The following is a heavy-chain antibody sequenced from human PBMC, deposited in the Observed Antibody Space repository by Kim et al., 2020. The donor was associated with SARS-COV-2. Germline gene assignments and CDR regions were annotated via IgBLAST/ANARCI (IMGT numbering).Heavy chain of an antibody. J-gene: IGHJ4*02. CDR2: INPNSGTT. V-gene: IGHV1-2*02. CDR1: GYTFTGHY. Sequence: AAVKVSCKTSGYTFTGHYMHGFRQAPGQGLEWMGGINPNSGTTNYAQKFQGRVTVTRDTSISTGYMELSRLTSDDTALYYCARGGSQRFGYWGQGTLVTVSS. CDR3: ARGGSQRFGY. D-gene: IGHD3-16*01.